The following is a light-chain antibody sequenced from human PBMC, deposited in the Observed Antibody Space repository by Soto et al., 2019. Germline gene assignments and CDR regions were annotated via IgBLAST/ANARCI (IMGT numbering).Light chain of an antibody. J-gene: IGKJ5*01. V-gene: IGKV1-9*01. CDR3: QQLNSYLFT. CDR1: QDIATY. CDR2: DAS. Sequence: DIQMTQSPSSLSASVGNRVTITCQASQDIATYLNWYQQKPGKAPNLLIYDASNLETGVPSRFSGSGSGTEFTLTISSLQPEDFASYYCQQLNSYLFTFGQGTRLEI.